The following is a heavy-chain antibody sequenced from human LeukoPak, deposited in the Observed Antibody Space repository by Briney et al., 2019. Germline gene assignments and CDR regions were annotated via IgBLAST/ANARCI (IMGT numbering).Heavy chain of an antibody. CDR1: GGSFSGYY. J-gene: IGHJ6*03. CDR3: AREFVYCSSTSCYYYYYYMDV. Sequence: SETLSLTCAVYGGSFSGYYWSWIRQPPGNGLEWIGEINHSGSTNYNPSLKSRVTISVDTSKNQFSLKLSSVTAADTAVYYCAREFVYCSSTSCYYYYYYMDVWGKGTTVTVSS. CDR2: INHSGST. V-gene: IGHV4-34*01. D-gene: IGHD2-2*01.